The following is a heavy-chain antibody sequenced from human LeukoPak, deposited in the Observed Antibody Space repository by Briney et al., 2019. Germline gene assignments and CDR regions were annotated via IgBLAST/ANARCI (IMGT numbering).Heavy chain of an antibody. J-gene: IGHJ4*02. V-gene: IGHV3-30-3*01. CDR3: ARAVVAVAAYFDY. CDR2: ISYDGSNK. D-gene: IGHD2-15*01. Sequence: PGRSLRLSCAASGFTFSSYAMHWVRQAPGKGLEWVAVISYDGSNKYYADSVKGRFTISRDNSKNTLYLQMNSLRAEDTAVYYCARAVVAVAAYFDYWGQGTLVTVSS. CDR1: GFTFSSYA.